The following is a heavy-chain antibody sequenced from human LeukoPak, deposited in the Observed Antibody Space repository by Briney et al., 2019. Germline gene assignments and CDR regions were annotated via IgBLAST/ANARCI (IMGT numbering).Heavy chain of an antibody. J-gene: IGHJ4*02. CDR1: GDSISSYH. CDR2: ISYSGST. D-gene: IGHD3-16*01. V-gene: IGHV4-59*01. CDR3: ARVGRGDHTWGSYYFDH. Sequence: SETLSLTCTVSGDSISSYHWSWIRQSPGKGLEWIGYISYSGSTNYNPSLKSRATISVDTSKNQFSLQLSSVTAADTAVYYCARVGRGDHTWGSYYFDHWGQGTLVTVSS.